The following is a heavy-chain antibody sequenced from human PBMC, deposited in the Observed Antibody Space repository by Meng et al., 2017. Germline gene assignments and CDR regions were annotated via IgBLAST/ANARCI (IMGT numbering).Heavy chain of an antibody. Sequence: QVELVKAGAEVKKPGSSVKVCCKASGGTLRSYAISWVRQAPGQGLEWMGGIIPSFGTANYAQKFQGRVTITADESTSTAYMELSTLRSEDTAVYYCASPKIGRRGSLDYWGQGTLVTVSS. V-gene: IGHV1-69*01. CDR2: IIPSFGTA. CDR1: GGTLRSYA. D-gene: IGHD3-16*01. CDR3: ASPKIGRRGSLDY. J-gene: IGHJ4*02.